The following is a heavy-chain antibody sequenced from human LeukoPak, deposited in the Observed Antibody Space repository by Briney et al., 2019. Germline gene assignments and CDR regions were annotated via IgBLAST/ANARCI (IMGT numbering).Heavy chain of an antibody. V-gene: IGHV4-34*01. D-gene: IGHD5-24*01. Sequence: PSETLSLTCAGYGGSFSGYYWSWIRQPPGKGLEWIGEINHSGSTNYNPSLKSRVTISVDTSKNQFSLKLSSVTAADTAVYYCAREMSPGAFDIWGQGTMVTVSS. CDR1: GGSFSGYY. CDR2: INHSGST. J-gene: IGHJ3*02. CDR3: AREMSPGAFDI.